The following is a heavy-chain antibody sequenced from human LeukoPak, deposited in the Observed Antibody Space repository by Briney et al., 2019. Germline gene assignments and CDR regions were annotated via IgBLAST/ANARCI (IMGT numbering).Heavy chain of an antibody. D-gene: IGHD2-15*01. CDR3: AREALCSGGSCYFGAFDI. CDR2: IYYSGST. J-gene: IGHJ3*02. Sequence: TASETLSLTCTVSGGSISSYYWSWIRQPPGKGLEWIGYIYYSGSTNYNPSLKSRVTISVDTSKNQFSLKLSSVTAADTAVYYCAREALCSGGSCYFGAFDIWGQGTMVTVSS. CDR1: GGSISSYY. V-gene: IGHV4-59*01.